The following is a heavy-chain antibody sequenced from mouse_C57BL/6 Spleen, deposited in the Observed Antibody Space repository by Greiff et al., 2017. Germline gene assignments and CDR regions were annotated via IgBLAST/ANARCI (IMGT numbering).Heavy chain of an antibody. J-gene: IGHJ3*01. CDR1: GFNIKADY. CDR3: TPSNGSSSAWFAY. CDR2: IDPENGDT. Sequence: EVQLQQSGAELVRPGASVKLSCTASGFNIKADYMHWVKQRPEQGLEWIGWIDPENGDTEYASKFQGKATITADTSSNTAYLQLSSLTSEDTAVYYCTPSNGSSSAWFAYWGQGTLVTVSA. D-gene: IGHD1-1*01. V-gene: IGHV14-4*01.